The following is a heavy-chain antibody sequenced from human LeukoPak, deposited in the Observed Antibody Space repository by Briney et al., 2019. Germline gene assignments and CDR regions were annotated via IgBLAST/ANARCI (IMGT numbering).Heavy chain of an antibody. CDR2: ISYSGST. CDR3: ATRIYCGAGTCQDY. V-gene: IGHV4-31*03. CDR1: GGSISSGGYY. Sequence: SETLSLTCTVSGGSISSGGYYWSWIRQHPGKGLEWIGYISYSGSTYYTPSLKRRVTISLDTSKNQFSLKLSSVTAADTAVYYCATRIYCGAGTCQDYWGQGTLVTVSS. J-gene: IGHJ4*02. D-gene: IGHD2-15*01.